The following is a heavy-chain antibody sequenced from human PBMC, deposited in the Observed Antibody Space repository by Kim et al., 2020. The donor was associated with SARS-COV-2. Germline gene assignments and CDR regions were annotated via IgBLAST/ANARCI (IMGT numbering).Heavy chain of an antibody. CDR3: ARAGYYYGSGSELTYFDY. Sequence: VKGRFSISRDNAKNTLYLQTNSLRAEDTAVYYCARAGYYYGSGSELTYFDYWGQGTLVTVSS. J-gene: IGHJ4*02. D-gene: IGHD3-10*01. V-gene: IGHV3-66*01.